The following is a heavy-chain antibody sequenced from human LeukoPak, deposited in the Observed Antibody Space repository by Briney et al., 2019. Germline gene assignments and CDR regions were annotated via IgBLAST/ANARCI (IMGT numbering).Heavy chain of an antibody. CDR2: VSGSGGGT. CDR1: GFTFRSYA. D-gene: IGHD5-12*01. J-gene: IGHJ3*02. CDR3: AKLRNSGYDHDAFDI. Sequence: GGSLRLSCAASGFTFRSYAMTWVRQAPGKGLEWVSPVSGSGGGTFYADSVKGRFTISRDDSKNTIYLQINSLRAEDTAVYYCAKLRNSGYDHDAFDIWGQGTMVTVSS. V-gene: IGHV3-23*01.